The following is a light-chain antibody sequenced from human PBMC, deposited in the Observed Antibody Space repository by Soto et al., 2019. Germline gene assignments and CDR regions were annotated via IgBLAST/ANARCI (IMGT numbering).Light chain of an antibody. CDR3: SSYTSRSTLVV. V-gene: IGLV2-14*01. CDR2: DVS. CDR1: SSDVGGYNY. J-gene: IGLJ2*01. Sequence: QSVLTQPASVSGSTVQSITISCTGTSSDVGGYNYVSWYQQHPGNAPKLIIYDVSNRPSGVYNRFSGSKSGNTASLTISGLQAEDEAYYCCSSYTSRSTLVVFGGRTKLTVL.